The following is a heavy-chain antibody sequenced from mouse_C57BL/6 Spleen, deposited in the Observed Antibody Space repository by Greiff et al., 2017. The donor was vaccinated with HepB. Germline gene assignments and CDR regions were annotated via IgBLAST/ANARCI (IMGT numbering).Heavy chain of an antibody. Sequence: QVHVKQPGAELVKPGASVKMSCKASGYTFTSYWITWVKQRPGQGLEWIGDIYPGSGSTNYNEKFKSKATLTVDTSSSTAYMQLSSLTSEDSAVYYCARSRLGPFAYWGQGTLVTVSA. CDR3: ARSRLGPFAY. CDR1: GYTFTSYW. D-gene: IGHD4-1*01. J-gene: IGHJ3*01. CDR2: IYPGSGST. V-gene: IGHV1-55*01.